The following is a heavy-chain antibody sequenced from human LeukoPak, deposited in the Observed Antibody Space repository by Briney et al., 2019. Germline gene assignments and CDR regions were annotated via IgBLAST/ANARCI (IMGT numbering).Heavy chain of an antibody. Sequence: PGGFLRLSCAASGFTFDDYGMSWVRQAPGKGLEWVAFIRYDGSNKYYADSVKGRFTISRDNSKNTLYLQMNSLRAEDTAVYYCANSDYGDYVSDYWGQGTLVTVSS. D-gene: IGHD4-17*01. CDR1: GFTFDDYG. J-gene: IGHJ4*02. CDR2: IRYDGSNK. CDR3: ANSDYGDYVSDY. V-gene: IGHV3-30*02.